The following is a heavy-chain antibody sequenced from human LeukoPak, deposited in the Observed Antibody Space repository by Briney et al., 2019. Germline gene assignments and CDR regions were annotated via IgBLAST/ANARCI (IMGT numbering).Heavy chain of an antibody. Sequence: SETLSLTCIVSGGSISSGSYYWSWIRQPAGKGLEWIGRIYTSGSTNYNPSLKSRVTISVDTSKDQFSLKLSSVTAADTAVYYCASVYYDFWSGYYGYWGQGTLVTVSS. J-gene: IGHJ4*02. CDR1: GGSISSGSYY. V-gene: IGHV4-61*02. CDR2: IYTSGST. CDR3: ASVYYDFWSGYYGY. D-gene: IGHD3-3*01.